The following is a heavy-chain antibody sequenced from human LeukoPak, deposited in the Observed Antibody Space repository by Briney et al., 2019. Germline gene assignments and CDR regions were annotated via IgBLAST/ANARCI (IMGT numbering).Heavy chain of an antibody. CDR1: GYSFTRYW. D-gene: IGHD4-23*01. CDR3: ATGGNRNNDAFDI. Sequence: GESLKISRKGFGYSFTRYWIGWVRQIPGKGVELMGIIYTGDSDTRYSPSFQGQITISADKCISTAYLQRSSLKGSDTAMYYCATGGNRNNDAFDIWGQGTMVTVS. J-gene: IGHJ3*02. V-gene: IGHV5-51*01. CDR2: IYTGDSDT.